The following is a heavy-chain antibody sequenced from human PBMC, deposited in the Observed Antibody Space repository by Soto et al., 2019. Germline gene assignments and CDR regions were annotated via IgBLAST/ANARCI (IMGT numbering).Heavy chain of an antibody. D-gene: IGHD5-12*01. Sequence: EVQLLESGGGLVQPGGSLRLSCAVSGFTFSNYAMSWVRQAPGKGLEWVSVISGSGGSRFYADSVKGRFTISRDNSKKTLHLQMNSLRAEDTAVYYCAKDSGSSGLFDYWGQGTLVAVSS. CDR1: GFTFSNYA. V-gene: IGHV3-23*01. CDR3: AKDSGSSGLFDY. CDR2: ISGSGGSR. J-gene: IGHJ4*02.